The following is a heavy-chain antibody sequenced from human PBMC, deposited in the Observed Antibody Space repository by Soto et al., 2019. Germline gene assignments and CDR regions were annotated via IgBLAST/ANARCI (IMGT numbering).Heavy chain of an antibody. CDR1: GSSISSGNYY. CDR3: ARTSYDSSGTAADP. D-gene: IGHD3-22*01. J-gene: IGHJ5*02. V-gene: IGHV4-31*03. CDR2: IYYSGST. Sequence: SETLSLTCTVSGSSISSGNYYWSWIRQHPGKGLEWIGYIYYSGSTYYSPSLKSRVTISVDTSKNQFSLKLSSVTAADTAVYYCARTSYDSSGTAADPWGQGTLVTVS.